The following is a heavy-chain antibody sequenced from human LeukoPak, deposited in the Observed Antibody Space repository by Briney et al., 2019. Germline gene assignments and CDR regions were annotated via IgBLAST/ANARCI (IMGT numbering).Heavy chain of an antibody. CDR2: FDPEDGET. CDR3: ARDLMGY. J-gene: IGHJ4*02. Sequence: SSVKVCCKVSGYTLTELSMHWVRQAPGKGLEWMGGFDPEDGETIYAQKFQGRVTMTEVTSTDTAYMELSSLRSEDTAVYYCARDLMGYWGQGTLVTVSP. CDR1: GYTLTELS. D-gene: IGHD2-8*01. V-gene: IGHV1-24*01.